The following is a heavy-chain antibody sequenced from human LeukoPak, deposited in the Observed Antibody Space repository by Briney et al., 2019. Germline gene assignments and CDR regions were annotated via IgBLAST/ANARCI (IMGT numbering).Heavy chain of an antibody. D-gene: IGHD3-10*01. Sequence: ASVKVSCKASGYTFTSYVISWVRQAPGQGLEWMGWISAYNGNTNYAQKLQGRVTMTTDTSTSTAYMELRSLRSEDMAVYYCARENYFRIGRFERAYLDDWGQGTLVTVSS. V-gene: IGHV1-18*03. CDR2: ISAYNGNT. CDR1: GYTFTSYV. CDR3: ARENYFRIGRFERAYLDD. J-gene: IGHJ4*02.